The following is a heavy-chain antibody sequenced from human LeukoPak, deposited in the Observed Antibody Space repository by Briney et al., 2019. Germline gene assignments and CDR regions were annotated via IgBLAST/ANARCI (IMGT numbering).Heavy chain of an antibody. Sequence: SETLSLTCAVSGGSISSGGYSWSWIRQPPGEGLEWIGYIYHSGSTYYNPSLKSRVTISVDRSKNQFSLKLSSVTAADTAVYYCARAPDSSGFPFDYWGQGTLVTVSS. CDR3: ARAPDSSGFPFDY. D-gene: IGHD3-22*01. CDR1: GGSISSGGYS. V-gene: IGHV4-30-2*01. J-gene: IGHJ4*02. CDR2: IYHSGST.